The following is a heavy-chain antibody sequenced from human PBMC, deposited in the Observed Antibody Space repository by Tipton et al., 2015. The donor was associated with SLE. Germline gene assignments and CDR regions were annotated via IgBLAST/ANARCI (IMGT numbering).Heavy chain of an antibody. V-gene: IGHV4-59*01. Sequence: TLSLTCTVSGGSISSYYWSWIRQPPGKGLEWIGYIYYSGSTNYNPSLTSRVTISVDTSKNQFSLKLSSVTAADTAVYYCARDGPGGYWGQGTLVTVSS. CDR3: ARDGPGGY. D-gene: IGHD3-16*01. CDR1: GGSISSYY. J-gene: IGHJ4*02. CDR2: IYYSGST.